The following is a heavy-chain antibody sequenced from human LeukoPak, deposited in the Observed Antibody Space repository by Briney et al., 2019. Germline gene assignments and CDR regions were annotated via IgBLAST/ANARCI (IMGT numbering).Heavy chain of an antibody. CDR2: INTNTGNP. CDR3: VRGTPTPGMDY. Sequence: ASVKVSCKASGYTFTSYAMNWVRQAPGQGLEWMGWINTNTGNPTYAQGFTGRFVFSLDTSVSTAYLQITSLKADDTAAYYCVRGTPTPGMDYWGQEPRSPSPQ. D-gene: IGHD3-10*01. CDR1: GYTFTSYA. V-gene: IGHV7-4-1*02. J-gene: IGHJ4*01.